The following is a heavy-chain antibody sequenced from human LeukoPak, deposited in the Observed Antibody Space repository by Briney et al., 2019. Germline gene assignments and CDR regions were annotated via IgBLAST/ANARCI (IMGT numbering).Heavy chain of an antibody. CDR3: ARALDIVATIGGY. Sequence: SVKVSCKASGGTFSSYAISWVRQAPGQGLEWMGGIIPIFGIANYAQKFQGRVTITADKSTSTAYMELSSLRSEDTPVYYCARALDIVATIGGYWGQGTLVTVSS. J-gene: IGHJ4*02. V-gene: IGHV1-69*10. CDR2: IIPIFGIA. CDR1: GGTFSSYA. D-gene: IGHD5-12*01.